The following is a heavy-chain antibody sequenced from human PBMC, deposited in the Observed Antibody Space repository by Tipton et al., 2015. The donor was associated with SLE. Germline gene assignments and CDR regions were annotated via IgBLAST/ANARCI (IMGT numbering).Heavy chain of an antibody. Sequence: SLRLSCAASGFTVSSNYMSWVRQAPGKGLEWVSVIYSGGSTYYADSVKGRFTISRDNSKNTLYLQMNGLRAEDTAVYYCARAFGVVPAFDYWGQGTLVTVSS. CDR2: IYSGGST. J-gene: IGHJ4*02. V-gene: IGHV3-53*05. CDR3: ARAFGVVPAFDY. CDR1: GFTVSSNY. D-gene: IGHD3-3*01.